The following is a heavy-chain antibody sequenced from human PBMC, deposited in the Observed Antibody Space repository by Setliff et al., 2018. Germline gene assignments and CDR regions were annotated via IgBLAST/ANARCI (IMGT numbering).Heavy chain of an antibody. CDR3: ARGDRWGYSYGPYYYGMDV. V-gene: IGHV1-69*13. D-gene: IGHD5-18*01. CDR1: GGSFSSFS. Sequence: SVKVSCKASGGSFSSFSIHWVRQAPGQGLEWMGRIIPIFGTANYAQKFQGRVTITADESTSTAYMELSSLRSEDTAVYYCARGDRWGYSYGPYYYGMDVWGQGTTVTVSS. CDR2: IIPIFGTA. J-gene: IGHJ6*02.